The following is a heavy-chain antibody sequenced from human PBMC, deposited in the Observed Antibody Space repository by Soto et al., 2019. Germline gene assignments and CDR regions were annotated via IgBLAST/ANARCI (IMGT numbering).Heavy chain of an antibody. CDR1: GYTFTSCD. CDR2: MNPNSGNT. J-gene: IGHJ6*02. D-gene: IGHD2-15*01. Sequence: GASVKFSCKASGYTFTSCDINWVRQATGQGLEWMGWMNPNSGNTGYAQKFQGRGTMTRNTSISTAYMELSSLRSEDTAVYYCARAWRGYCSGGSCYSSHYYYYYGMDVWGQGTTVTVSS. V-gene: IGHV1-8*01. CDR3: ARAWRGYCSGGSCYSSHYYYYYGMDV.